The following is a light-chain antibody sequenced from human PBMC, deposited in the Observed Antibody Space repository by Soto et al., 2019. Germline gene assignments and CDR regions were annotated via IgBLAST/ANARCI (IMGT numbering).Light chain of an antibody. CDR3: QQSYTTPWT. J-gene: IGKJ1*01. CDR2: AAS. CDR1: QSVGTNY. Sequence: MTQSPGTLSLSPGEGATVSCRASQSVGTNYLAWYQQKPGKAPKLLIYAASSLQSGVPSRFSGSGSGTDFTLTIISLQPEDFATYYCQQSYTTPWTFGQGTKVDIK. V-gene: IGKV1-39*01.